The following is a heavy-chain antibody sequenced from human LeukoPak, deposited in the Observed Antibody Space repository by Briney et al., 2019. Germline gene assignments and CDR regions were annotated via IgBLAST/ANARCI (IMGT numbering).Heavy chain of an antibody. Sequence: PGGSLRLSCAASGFTFSNYWMHWVRQVPGKGPVWVSRICTDGSSTTYADYVKGRFTISRDNAKNTLYLQMNSLRAEDTAVYYCARDKYGGNSNAFDIWGQGTLVTVSS. CDR1: GFTFSNYW. D-gene: IGHD4-23*01. CDR2: ICTDGSST. J-gene: IGHJ3*02. V-gene: IGHV3-74*01. CDR3: ARDKYGGNSNAFDI.